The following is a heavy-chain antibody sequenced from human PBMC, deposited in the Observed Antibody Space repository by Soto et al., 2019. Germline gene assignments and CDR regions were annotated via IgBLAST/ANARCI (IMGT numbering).Heavy chain of an antibody. V-gene: IGHV4-39*01. CDR2: IYYSGST. CDR3: GTSAYDNSGYYGGVFGY. CDR1: GGSISSSSYY. J-gene: IGHJ4*02. Sequence: PSETLSLTCTASGGSISSSSYYWGWIRQPPGKGLEWIGSIYYSGSTYYNPSSNSRGTIFLDTSKNQFSLKLSSVAAAATGVYYCGTSAYDNSGYYGGVFGYWGQGTLVTVSS. D-gene: IGHD3-22*01.